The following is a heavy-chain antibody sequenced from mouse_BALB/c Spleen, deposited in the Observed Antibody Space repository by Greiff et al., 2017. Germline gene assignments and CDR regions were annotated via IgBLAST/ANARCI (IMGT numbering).Heavy chain of an antibody. CDR2: INPSTGYT. V-gene: IGHV1-7*01. CDR3: ARGKGSLAY. J-gene: IGHJ3*01. CDR1: GYTFTSYW. Sequence: QVQLQQSGAELAKPGASVKMSCKASGYTFTSYWMHWVKQRPGQGLEWIGYINPSTGYTEYNQKFKDKATLTADKSSSTAYMQLSSLTSEDSAVYYCARGKGSLAYWGQGTLVTVSA.